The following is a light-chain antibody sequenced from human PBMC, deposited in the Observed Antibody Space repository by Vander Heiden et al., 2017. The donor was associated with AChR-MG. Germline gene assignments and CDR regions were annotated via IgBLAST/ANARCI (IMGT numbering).Light chain of an antibody. CDR1: QGVSSNY. CDR3: QQYGSSPWT. Sequence: ETVLTQSPGTLSLSLGDRATLSCRASQGVSSNYLIWYQQKPGQAPRLLIYDASSRATGIPDRFSGSGSGTDFTLTISRLEPEDFAVYYCQQYGSSPWTFGQGTKREIK. J-gene: IGKJ1*01. V-gene: IGKV3-20*01. CDR2: DAS.